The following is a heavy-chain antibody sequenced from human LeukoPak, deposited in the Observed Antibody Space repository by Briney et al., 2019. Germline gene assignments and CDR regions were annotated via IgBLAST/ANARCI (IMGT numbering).Heavy chain of an antibody. Sequence: ASVKVSCKASGYAFTSYGISWVRQAPGQGLEWMGWISAYNGNTNYAQKLQGRVTMTTDTSTSTAYMELRSLRSDDTAVYYCARTPLMTTVTEFDYWGQGTLVTVSS. D-gene: IGHD4-17*01. CDR2: ISAYNGNT. V-gene: IGHV1-18*01. CDR3: ARTPLMTTVTEFDY. J-gene: IGHJ4*02. CDR1: GYAFTSYG.